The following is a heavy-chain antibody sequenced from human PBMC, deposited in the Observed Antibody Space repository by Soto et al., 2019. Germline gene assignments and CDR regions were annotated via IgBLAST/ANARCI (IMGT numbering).Heavy chain of an antibody. D-gene: IGHD4-17*01. CDR1: CGSVTSSNC. V-gene: IGHV4-4*02. CDR3: ARGGDYGDLAY. J-gene: IGHJ4*02. Sequence: KPSDTLSLTLAVSCGSVTSSNCLSCVRQAPGKGLEWIGEIYHTGSTNYNPPLKSRVTMSVDKSNNQFSLSLNSVTAADTAVYYCARGGDYGDLAYWGQGSLVTVSS. CDR2: IYHTGST.